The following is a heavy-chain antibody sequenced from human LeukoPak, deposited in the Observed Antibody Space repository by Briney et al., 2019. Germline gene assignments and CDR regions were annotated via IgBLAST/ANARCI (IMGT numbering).Heavy chain of an antibody. CDR1: GGSISSGGYY. D-gene: IGHD5-18*01. J-gene: IGHJ6*02. CDR2: IYYSGST. V-gene: IGHV4-31*03. Sequence: SQTLSLTCTVSGGSISSGGYYWSWIRQHPGKGLEGIGYIYYSGSTYYNPSLKSRVTISVDTSKNQFSLKLSSVTAADTAVYYCARKDPAMVSYYYYGMDVWGQGTTVTVSS. CDR3: ARKDPAMVSYYYYGMDV.